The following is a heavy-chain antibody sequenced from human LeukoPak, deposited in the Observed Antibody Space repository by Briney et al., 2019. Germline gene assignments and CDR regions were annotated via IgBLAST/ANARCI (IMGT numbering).Heavy chain of an antibody. D-gene: IGHD1-7*01. CDR2: IKQDGSEK. J-gene: IGHJ4*02. CDR1: GFTFNSYW. CDR3: ATSRTFDY. V-gene: IGHV3-7*01. Sequence: GGSLRLSCAASGFTFNSYWMNWVRQAPGKGLEWVANIKQDGSEKYYVDSVKGRFTISRDNAENSLYLQMNSLRAEDTAVYYCATSRTFDYWGQGTLVTVSS.